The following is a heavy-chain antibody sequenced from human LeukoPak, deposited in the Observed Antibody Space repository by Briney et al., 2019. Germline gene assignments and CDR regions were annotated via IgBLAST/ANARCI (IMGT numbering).Heavy chain of an antibody. CDR2: ISDSGRT. D-gene: IGHD3-22*01. CDR3: TKGYYEPFDS. CDR1: GASVNSYY. J-gene: IGHJ4*02. Sequence: ASETLSLTCTVSGASVNSYYWDWIRQPPGKGLEWIGCISDSGRTYYNPSLKSRVTISLGTSNNQFSLRLTSVTAADSAMYYCTKGYYEPFDSWGQGTLVTVS. V-gene: IGHV4-59*02.